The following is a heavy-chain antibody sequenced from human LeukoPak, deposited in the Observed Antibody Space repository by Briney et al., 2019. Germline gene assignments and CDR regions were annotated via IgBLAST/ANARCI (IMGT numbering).Heavy chain of an antibody. V-gene: IGHV4-34*01. D-gene: IGHD6-6*01. CDR3: ARHQYSSSGFAY. CDR1: GGSFSGYY. J-gene: IGHJ4*02. Sequence: PSETLSLTCAVYGGSFSGYYWSWIRQPPGKGLEWIGEINHSGSTNYNPTLKSRATISVDTSKNQFSLKLSSVTAADTAVYYCARHQYSSSGFAYWGQGTLVTVSS. CDR2: INHSGST.